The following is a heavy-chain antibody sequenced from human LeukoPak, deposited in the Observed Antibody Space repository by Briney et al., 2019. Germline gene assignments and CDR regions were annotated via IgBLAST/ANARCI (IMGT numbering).Heavy chain of an antibody. D-gene: IGHD3-9*01. J-gene: IGHJ6*02. Sequence: GGSWRFSCLASGLTFVGFAMNWVGKAPGRGLKPLKGISYVGNERYYEDSVTGRVTISRDKSRNTLYLQLKSLRPEDTAMYYCVRSKGADFESSLRIYYHYGMDVWGQGTAVVVSS. CDR1: GLTFVGFA. CDR3: VRSKGADFESSLRIYYHYGMDV. CDR2: ISYVGNER. V-gene: IGHV3-30*03.